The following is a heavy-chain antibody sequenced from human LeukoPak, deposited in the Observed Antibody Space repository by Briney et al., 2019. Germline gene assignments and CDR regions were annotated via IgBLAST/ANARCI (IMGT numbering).Heavy chain of an antibody. CDR2: IKQDGSEK. CDR3: ARDKIGGPTLLDY. J-gene: IGHJ4*02. V-gene: IGHV3-7*01. D-gene: IGHD3-16*01. Sequence: PGGSLRLSCAASGFTFSDFWMSWVRQAPGKGLEWVANIKQDGSEKYYLDPVKGRFTISRDNAKNSLYLQVNSLRAEDTAVYYCARDKIGGPTLLDYWGQGTLVTVSS. CDR1: GFTFSDFW.